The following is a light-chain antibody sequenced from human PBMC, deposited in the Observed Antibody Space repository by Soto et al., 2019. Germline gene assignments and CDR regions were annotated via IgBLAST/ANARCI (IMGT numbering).Light chain of an antibody. CDR2: DAS. Sequence: EIVMTQSPATLSVSPGERATLSCRASQSISSDLAWYQPKPGQAPRLLIYDASIRATGFPARFSGSGSGTEFTLTISSLQSEDFAVYYCQQYNKWPQTFGQGTKLEIK. CDR3: QQYNKWPQT. V-gene: IGKV3-15*01. CDR1: QSISSD. J-gene: IGKJ2*01.